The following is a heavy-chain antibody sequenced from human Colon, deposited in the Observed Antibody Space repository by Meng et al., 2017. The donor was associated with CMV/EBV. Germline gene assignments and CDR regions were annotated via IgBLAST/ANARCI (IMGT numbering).Heavy chain of an antibody. CDR2: INSKTGTT. D-gene: IGHD1-7*01. J-gene: IGHJ4*02. CDR3: ARVTGELLPDY. CDR1: GYTFTDYY. Sequence: SCKASGYTFTDYYIHWVRQAPGQGLQWMAWINSKTGTTSYAQRFQGRVTVTRDTSTRTASMQLSSLTSDDTAVYFCARVTGELLPDYWGQGTLVTVSS. V-gene: IGHV1-2*02.